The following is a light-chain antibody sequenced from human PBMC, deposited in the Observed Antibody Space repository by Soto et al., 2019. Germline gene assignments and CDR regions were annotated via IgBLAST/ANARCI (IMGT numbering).Light chain of an antibody. V-gene: IGLV2-14*01. CDR2: EVN. CDR3: DSFRSGTILV. J-gene: IGLJ1*01. Sequence: QSALTQPASVSGSPGQSVTISCTGPRSDIGDSNFISWYQHSPGKAPRLLIYEVNNRPSGVSNRFSGSKAGNTASLTISGLPDDDEADYFCDSFRSGTILVFGTGTKVTVL. CDR1: RSDIGDSNF.